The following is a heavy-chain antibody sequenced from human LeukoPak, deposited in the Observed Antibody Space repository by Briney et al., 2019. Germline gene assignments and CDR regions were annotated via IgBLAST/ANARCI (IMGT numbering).Heavy chain of an antibody. D-gene: IGHD6-13*01. CDR1: GGSISSYY. CDR3: ARHKLEKELDY. CDR2: IYYSGST. Sequence: SETLSLTCTVSGGSISSYYWSWIRQPPGKGLEWIGYIYYSGSTNYNPSLKSRVTISVDTPKNQFSLKLSSVTAADTAVYYCARHKLEKELDYWGQGTLVTVSS. V-gene: IGHV4-59*08. J-gene: IGHJ4*02.